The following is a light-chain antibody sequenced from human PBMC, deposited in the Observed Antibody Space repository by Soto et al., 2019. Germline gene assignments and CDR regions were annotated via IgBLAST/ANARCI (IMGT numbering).Light chain of an antibody. CDR3: QQYNNWPPIT. Sequence: PGERATLSCRASQSVRSTYLAWYQQKPGLAPRLLIYGASTRATGIPARFSGSGSGTEFTLTISSLQSEDFAVYYCQQYNNWPPITFGQGTRLEIK. V-gene: IGKV3-15*01. J-gene: IGKJ5*01. CDR2: GAS. CDR1: QSVRSTY.